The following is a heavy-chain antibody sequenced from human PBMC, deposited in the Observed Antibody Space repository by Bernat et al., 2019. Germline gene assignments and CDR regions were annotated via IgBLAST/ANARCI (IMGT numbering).Heavy chain of an antibody. Sequence: EVQLVESGGGFIQPGGSLRLSCAASGFSVSSNYMSLVRQAPGKGLEWVSVIYSGGSTYYADSVKGRFTISRDNSKNTLYLQMHSLRAEDTAVYYCARVYYDILIGYYLQYWGQGTLVTVSS. CDR3: ARVYYDILIGYYLQY. D-gene: IGHD3-9*01. V-gene: IGHV3-53*01. CDR2: IYSGGST. CDR1: GFSVSSNY. J-gene: IGHJ4*02.